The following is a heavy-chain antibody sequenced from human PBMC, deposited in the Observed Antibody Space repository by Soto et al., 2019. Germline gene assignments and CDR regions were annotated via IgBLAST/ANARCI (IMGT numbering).Heavy chain of an antibody. V-gene: IGHV1-69*13. Sequence: SVKVSCKASGGTFSSYAISWVRQAPGQGLEWMGGIIPIFGTANYAQKFQGRVTITADESTSTAYMELSSMRSEDTAVYYRARDSDTAMVINHYYYGMDVWGQGTTVTVSS. CDR2: IIPIFGTA. J-gene: IGHJ6*02. CDR1: GGTFSSYA. D-gene: IGHD5-18*01. CDR3: ARDSDTAMVINHYYYGMDV.